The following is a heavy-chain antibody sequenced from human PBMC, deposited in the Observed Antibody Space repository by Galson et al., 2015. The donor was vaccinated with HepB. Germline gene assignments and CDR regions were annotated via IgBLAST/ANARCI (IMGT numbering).Heavy chain of an antibody. CDR3: VKVRGSGRPFYFQY. CDR2: ISPTGGVS. D-gene: IGHD3-10*01. Sequence: SLRLSCAAPGFTFSSDVMSWVRQAPGKGLEWVSDISPTGGVSYYADSVEGRFTTSRDNSRNILFLEMARLRVEDTALYYCVKVRGSGRPFYFQYWGRGTLVTVSS. J-gene: IGHJ4*02. CDR1: GFTFSSDV. V-gene: IGHV3-23*01.